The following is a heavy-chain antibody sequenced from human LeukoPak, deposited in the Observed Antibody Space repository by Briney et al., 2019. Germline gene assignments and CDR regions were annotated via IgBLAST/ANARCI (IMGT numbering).Heavy chain of an antibody. Sequence: SETLSLTCNVSGGSISSNNYYWGWIRQSPGKGLEWIGSVFYSGSTYYNPSLKSRVTISVDTSKNQFSLKLSSVTAADTAVYYCARVGGSGKVEYMDVWGKGTTVTISS. J-gene: IGHJ6*03. CDR2: VFYSGST. D-gene: IGHD3-10*01. CDR1: GGSISSNNYY. CDR3: ARVGGSGKVEYMDV. V-gene: IGHV4-39*07.